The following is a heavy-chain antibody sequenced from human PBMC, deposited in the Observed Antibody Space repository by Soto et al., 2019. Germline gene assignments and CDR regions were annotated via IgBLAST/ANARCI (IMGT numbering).Heavy chain of an antibody. CDR2: IYYSGST. CDR3: ARNLRITIFGVVSASSSYNWFDP. CDR1: VYSISSCFC. J-gene: IGHJ5*02. Sequence: SEALCLTGAVSVYSISSCFCCSCIRQHPSQGLEFILYIYYSGSTYYNPSLKSRVTISVDTSKNQFSLKLSSVTAADTAVYYCARNLRITIFGVVSASSSYNWFDPWGQGTLVTVSS. V-gene: IGHV4-31*11. D-gene: IGHD3-3*01.